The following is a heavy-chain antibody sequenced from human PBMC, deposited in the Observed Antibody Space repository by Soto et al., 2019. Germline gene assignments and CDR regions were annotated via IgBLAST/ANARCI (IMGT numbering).Heavy chain of an antibody. J-gene: IGHJ4*02. Sequence: QVQLVQSGAEVRKPGASVKVSCKASGYTFNRHYIQWVRQAPGQGLEWMGMIDPSGGDTKYAKKYPGRVTLTSATSRSTVYGMLSRLSSEDTPVYYCAKRRGVGLSRSSFGYWGPGPLVIVSS. CDR1: GYTFNRHY. V-gene: IGHV1-46*02. CDR3: AKRRGVGLSRSSFGY. D-gene: IGHD1-26*01. CDR2: IDPSGGDT.